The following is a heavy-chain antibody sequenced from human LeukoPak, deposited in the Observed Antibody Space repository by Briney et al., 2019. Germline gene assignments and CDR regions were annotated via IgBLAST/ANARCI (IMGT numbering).Heavy chain of an antibody. D-gene: IGHD2-15*01. CDR1: GFTFSSYE. J-gene: IGHJ6*04. V-gene: IGHV3-48*03. Sequence: PGGSLRLSCAASGFTFSSYEMNWVRQAPGQGLEWAAYISSTGNTVHYAGSVKGRFTISRDNAKNSLYLQMNRLRAEDTAVYYCTKETPQMDVWGKGTTVVVSS. CDR2: ISSTGNTV. CDR3: TKETPQMDV.